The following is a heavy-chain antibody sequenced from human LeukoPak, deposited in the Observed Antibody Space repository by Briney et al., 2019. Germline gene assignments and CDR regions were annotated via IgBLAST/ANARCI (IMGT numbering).Heavy chain of an antibody. CDR2: IILILGIA. CDR3: AREGYSGSPGYFDY. D-gene: IGHD1-26*01. J-gene: IGHJ4*02. Sequence: ASVTVSCKASGGTFSSYTISWVRQAPAQGLEWMGRIILILGIANYAQKFQGRVTITADKSTSTAYMELSSLRSEDAAVYYCAREGYSGSPGYFDYWGQGTLVTVSS. V-gene: IGHV1-69*04. CDR1: GGTFSSYT.